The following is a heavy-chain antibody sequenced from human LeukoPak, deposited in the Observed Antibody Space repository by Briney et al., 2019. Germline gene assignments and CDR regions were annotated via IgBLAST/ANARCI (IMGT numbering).Heavy chain of an antibody. D-gene: IGHD2-2*01. CDR1: GGAFRDYY. CDR2: ITHSGRT. V-gene: IGHV4-34*01. CDR3: ARGPRIVPADDGYYYMDV. J-gene: IGHJ6*03. Sequence: SETLSLTCAVYGGAFRDYYWTWICLPPGKGLEWIGEITHSGRTNYNPSLKSRVSISVDMAKKQFSLNLNSVTAADTAVYYCARGPRIVPADDGYYYMDVWGAGTTVTVSS.